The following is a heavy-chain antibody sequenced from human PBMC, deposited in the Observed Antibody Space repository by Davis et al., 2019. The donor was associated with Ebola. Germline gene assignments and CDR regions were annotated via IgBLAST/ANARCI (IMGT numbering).Heavy chain of an antibody. J-gene: IGHJ4*02. CDR1: GYTFTGYY. Sequence: AASVKVSCKASGYTFTGYYMHWVRQAPGQGLEWMGWINPNSGGTNYAQKFQGWVTMTTDTSISTAYMELSRLRSDDTAVYYCARGLLWFGELLPHYYFDYWGQGTLVTVSS. CDR2: INPNSGGT. CDR3: ARGLLWFGELLPHYYFDY. D-gene: IGHD3-10*01. V-gene: IGHV1-2*04.